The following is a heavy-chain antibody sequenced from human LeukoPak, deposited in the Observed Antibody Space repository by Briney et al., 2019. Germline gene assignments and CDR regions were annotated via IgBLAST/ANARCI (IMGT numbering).Heavy chain of an antibody. D-gene: IGHD4-23*01. CDR2: IYSGGST. CDR3: AKGKEADYGGNFVHY. Sequence: PGGSLRLSCAASGFTVSDNYMSWVRQAPGEGLEWVSVIYSGGSTYYADSVKGRFTISRDNSKNTLYLQMNSLRAEDTAVYYCAKGKEADYGGNFVHYWGQGTLVTVSS. CDR1: GFTVSDNY. J-gene: IGHJ4*02. V-gene: IGHV3-66*01.